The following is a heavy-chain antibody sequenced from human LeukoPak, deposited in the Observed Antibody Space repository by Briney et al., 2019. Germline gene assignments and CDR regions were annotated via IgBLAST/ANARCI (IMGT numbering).Heavy chain of an antibody. CDR3: ARDGYSGSDAL. J-gene: IGHJ4*02. CDR2: IYYSGST. V-gene: IGHV4-59*01. Sequence: SSETLSLTCTVSGGSISSYYWSWIRQPPGKGLEWIGYIYYSGSTNYNPSLKSRVTISVDTSKNQFSLKLSSVTAADTAVYYCARDGYSGSDALWGQGTLVTVSS. CDR1: GGSISSYY. D-gene: IGHD5-12*01.